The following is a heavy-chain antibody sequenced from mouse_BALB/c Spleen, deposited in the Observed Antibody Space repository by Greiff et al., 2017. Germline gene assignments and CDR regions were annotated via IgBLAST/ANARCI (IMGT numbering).Heavy chain of an antibody. D-gene: IGHD1-1*01. CDR1: GFSLSTSGMG. J-gene: IGHJ2*01. V-gene: IGHV8-12*01. Sequence: ESGPGILQPSQTLSLTCSFSGFSLSTSGMGVSWIRQPSGKGLEWLAHIYWDDDKRYNPSLKSRLTISKDTSSNQVFLKITSVDTADTATYYCARRDYYGRGDYFDYWGQGTTLTVSS. CDR2: IYWDDDK. CDR3: ARRDYYGRGDYFDY.